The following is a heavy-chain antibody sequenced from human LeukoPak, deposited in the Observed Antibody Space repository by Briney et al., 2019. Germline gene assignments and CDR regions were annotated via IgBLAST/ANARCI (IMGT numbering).Heavy chain of an antibody. D-gene: IGHD3-22*01. J-gene: IGHJ4*02. CDR1: GGSISSSSYY. CDR2: IYYSGST. CDR3: ARDYYDSSGCPVYIDY. Sequence: SETLSLTCTVSGGSISSSSYYWGWIRQPPGKGLEWIGSIYYSGSTYYNPSLKSRVTISVDTSKNQFSLKLSSVTAADTAVYYCARDYYDSSGCPVYIDYWGQGTLVTVSS. V-gene: IGHV4-39*01.